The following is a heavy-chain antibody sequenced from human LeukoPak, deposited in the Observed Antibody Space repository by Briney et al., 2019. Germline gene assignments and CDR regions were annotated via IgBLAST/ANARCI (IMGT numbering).Heavy chain of an antibody. V-gene: IGHV4-39*01. Sequence: PSETLPLTCTVSGGSISSSSYYWGWIRQPPGKGLEWIGSIYYSGSTYYNPSLKSRVTISVDTSKNQFSLKLSSVTAADTAVYYCTTRDTAMAQFDYWGQGTLVTVSS. CDR1: GGSISSSSYY. J-gene: IGHJ4*02. CDR3: TTRDTAMAQFDY. CDR2: IYYSGST. D-gene: IGHD5-18*01.